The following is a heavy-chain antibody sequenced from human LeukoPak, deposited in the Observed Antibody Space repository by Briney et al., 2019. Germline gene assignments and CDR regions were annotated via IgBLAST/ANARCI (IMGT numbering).Heavy chain of an antibody. J-gene: IGHJ4*02. Sequence: GGSLRLSCAASGFTFSSYGMHWVRQAPGKGLEWVAFIRYDGSNKYYADSVKGRFTISRGNAKNSLYLQMNSLRAEDTAVYYCAREGGSDYDFGDFDYWGQGTLVTVSS. D-gene: IGHD5-12*01. CDR2: IRYDGSNK. CDR3: AREGGSDYDFGDFDY. CDR1: GFTFSSYG. V-gene: IGHV3-30*02.